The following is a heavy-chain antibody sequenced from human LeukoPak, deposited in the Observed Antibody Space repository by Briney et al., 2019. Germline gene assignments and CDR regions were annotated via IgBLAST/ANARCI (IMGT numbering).Heavy chain of an antibody. D-gene: IGHD3-10*01. CDR3: ARDQATRGDYYGSGSPAFFDY. J-gene: IGHJ4*02. CDR2: IYYSGST. CDR1: GGSIITYY. V-gene: IGHV4-59*12. Sequence: SETLSLTCTVSGGSIITYYWSWIRQPPGKGLEWIGYIYYSGSTNYNPSLKSRVTMSVDTSKNQFSLKLSSVTAADTAVYYCARDQATRGDYYGSGSPAFFDYWGQGSLVTVSS.